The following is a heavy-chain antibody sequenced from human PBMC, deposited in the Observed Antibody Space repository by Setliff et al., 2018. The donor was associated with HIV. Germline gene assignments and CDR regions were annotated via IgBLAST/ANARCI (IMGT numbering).Heavy chain of an antibody. CDR2: ISSSNNANR. V-gene: IGHV3-11*05. D-gene: IGHD2-15*01. CDR3: ARVMEDCINGNCYVFDY. Sequence: GGSLRLSCAASGFIFSDYYMSWIRQAPGKGLEWISYISSSNNANRNYADSVKGRFTISRDNAKNSLYLQMNSLRAEDTAVYYCARVMEDCINGNCYVFDYWGQGTLVTVSS. J-gene: IGHJ4*02. CDR1: GFIFSDYY.